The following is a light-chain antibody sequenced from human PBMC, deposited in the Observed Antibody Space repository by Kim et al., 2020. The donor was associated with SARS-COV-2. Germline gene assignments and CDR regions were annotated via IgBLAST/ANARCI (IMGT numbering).Light chain of an antibody. CDR2: GAS. CDR1: QSVSSD. V-gene: IGKV3-15*01. Sequence: EMVMTQSPDTLSLSPGERATLSCRASQSVSSDLAWYQQKPGQAPRLLIYGASTRATGIPARFSGSGSGTEFTLTISSLQSEDFAVYHCQQYNNWPWTFGQGTKVDIK. J-gene: IGKJ1*01. CDR3: QQYNNWPWT.